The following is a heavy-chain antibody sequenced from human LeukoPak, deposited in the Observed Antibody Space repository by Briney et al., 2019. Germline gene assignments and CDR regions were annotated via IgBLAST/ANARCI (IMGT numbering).Heavy chain of an antibody. J-gene: IGHJ5*02. CDR2: IYYSGST. CDR1: GGSTSSYY. D-gene: IGHD2-15*01. CDR3: ARALEDPGRVVVTSWFDP. Sequence: SETLSLTCTVSGGSTSSYYWSWIRQPPGKGLEWIGYIYYSGSTNYNPSLKSRVTISVDTSKNRFSLKLSSVTAADTAVYYCARALEDPGRVVVTSWFDPWGQGTLVTVSS. V-gene: IGHV4-59*01.